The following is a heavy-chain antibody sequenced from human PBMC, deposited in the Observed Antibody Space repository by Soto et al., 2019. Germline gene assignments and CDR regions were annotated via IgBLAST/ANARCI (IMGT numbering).Heavy chain of an antibody. V-gene: IGHV4-39*01. Sequence: PSETLSLTCTVSGGSISSSIYYWGWIRQPPGKGLEWIGSIYYSGSTYYNPSLKSRVTISVDTSKNQFSLKLSSVTAADTAVYYCARQQQKSYSGSYSFDYWGQGTLVTVSS. CDR3: ARQQQKSYSGSYSFDY. D-gene: IGHD1-26*01. CDR2: IYYSGST. CDR1: GGSISSSIYY. J-gene: IGHJ4*02.